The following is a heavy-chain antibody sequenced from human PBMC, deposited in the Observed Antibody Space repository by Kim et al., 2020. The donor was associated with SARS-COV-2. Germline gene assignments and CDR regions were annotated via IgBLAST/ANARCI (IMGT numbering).Heavy chain of an antibody. V-gene: IGHV3-73*01. Sequence: GGSLRLSCAASGFIFSGSAMHWVRQASGKGLEWVGRIKNKADNYATAYAASVRGRFTISRDDSKNTAYLQMNSLKTEDTAVYYCTRLDISTGYIFDYWGLGTLVTVSS. CDR1: GFIFSGSA. CDR2: IKNKADNYAT. CDR3: TRLDISTGYIFDY. D-gene: IGHD3-9*01. J-gene: IGHJ4*02.